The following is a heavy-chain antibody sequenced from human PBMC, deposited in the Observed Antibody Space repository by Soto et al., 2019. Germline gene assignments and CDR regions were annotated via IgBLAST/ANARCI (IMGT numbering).Heavy chain of an antibody. CDR1: GYSFTSYC. Sequence: HVESLKISCKGSGYSFTSYCISWVRQMPGKGLVWMGRIDPSDSYINYSPSFQGHVTISADKSISTAYLQWSSLKASDTAMYYCARLPLAAAYSDANTWGQGTLVTVSS. J-gene: IGHJ5*02. V-gene: IGHV5-10-1*01. CDR2: IDPSDSYI. D-gene: IGHD6-13*01. CDR3: ARLPLAAAYSDANT.